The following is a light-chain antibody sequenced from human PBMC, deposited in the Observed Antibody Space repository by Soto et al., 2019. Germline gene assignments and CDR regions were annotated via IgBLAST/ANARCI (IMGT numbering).Light chain of an antibody. CDR1: QSINSF. V-gene: IGKV1-39*01. Sequence: DIQLTQSPSSLSASVGDRVTITCRASQSINSFLNWYRQKPGKAPELLIYGASSLQSWVPSRFSGSGSGTDFTLTITSLQPEDFATFYCQQSFSEFTFGGGTKVEIK. CDR2: GAS. CDR3: QQSFSEFT. J-gene: IGKJ4*01.